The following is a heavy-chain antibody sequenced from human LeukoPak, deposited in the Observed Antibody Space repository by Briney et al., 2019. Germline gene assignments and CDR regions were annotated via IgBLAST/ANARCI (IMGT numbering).Heavy chain of an antibody. V-gene: IGHV4-39*01. CDR1: GGYISSSNYY. J-gene: IGHJ5*02. CDR3: ARNLVMGRGVMILKKPCWFDP. CDR2: IHYSGST. D-gene: IGHD3-10*01. Sequence: SETLSLTCTVSGGYISSSNYYWGWIRQPPGKGLEWIGSIHYSGSTDYNPSLKSRVTISVETSKNQFSLKLSSVTAADTAVYYCARNLVMGRGVMILKKPCWFDPWGQGTLVTVSS.